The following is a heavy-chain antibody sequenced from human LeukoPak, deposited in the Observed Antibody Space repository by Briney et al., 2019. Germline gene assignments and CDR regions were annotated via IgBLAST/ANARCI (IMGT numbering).Heavy chain of an antibody. Sequence: GGSLRLSCAASGFTFDDYAMHWVRQAPGKGLEWVSGISWNSGSIGYADSVKGRFTISRDNAKNSLYLQMNSLRAEDTALYYCAKDMIIGGSGAYGMDVWGQGTTVTVSS. CDR2: ISWNSGSI. CDR3: AKDMIIGGSGAYGMDV. J-gene: IGHJ6*02. D-gene: IGHD3-10*01. CDR1: GFTFDDYA. V-gene: IGHV3-9*01.